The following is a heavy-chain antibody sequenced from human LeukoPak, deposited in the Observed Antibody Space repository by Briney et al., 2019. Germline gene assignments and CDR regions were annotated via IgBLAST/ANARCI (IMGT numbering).Heavy chain of an antibody. CDR3: ARVSRGSYHFDY. V-gene: IGHV3-23*01. J-gene: IGHJ4*02. D-gene: IGHD1-26*01. CDR1: GFAFGSEA. CDR2: ISPGGGTT. Sequence: TGGSLRLSCAVSGFAFGSEAMSWVRQSPARGLEWVASISPGGGTTYYAGSVEGRFTISRDNAKNTLYLQMNSLRAEDTAVYYCARVSRGSYHFDYWGQGALVTVSS.